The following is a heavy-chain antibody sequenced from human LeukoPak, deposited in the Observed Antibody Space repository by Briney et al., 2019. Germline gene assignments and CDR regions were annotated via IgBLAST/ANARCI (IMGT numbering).Heavy chain of an antibody. V-gene: IGHV3-7*01. D-gene: IGHD6-19*01. CDR3: ARELAVTGPFDY. CDR2: VKQDGSEK. J-gene: IGHJ4*02. Sequence: TGGSLRLSCAASGFTFSNNWMSWVRQAPGKGLEWVANVKQDGSEKYYADSVKGRFTISRDNAKNSLYKQMNSLRAEDTAVYYCARELAVTGPFDYWGQGTLVTVSS. CDR1: GFTFSNNW.